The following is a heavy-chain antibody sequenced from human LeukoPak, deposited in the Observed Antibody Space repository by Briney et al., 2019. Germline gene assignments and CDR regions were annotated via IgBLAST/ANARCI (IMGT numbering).Heavy chain of an antibody. J-gene: IGHJ4*02. CDR2: ISGSGGST. CDR1: GFTFSSYA. CDR3: AREPGYNYGFDY. D-gene: IGHD5-18*01. V-gene: IGHV3-23*01. Sequence: PGGSLRLSSAVAGFTFSSYAMSWVRQAPGKGLEWVSAISGSGGSTYYADSVKGRFTISRDNCKNSLYLQMNSLRAEDTAVYYCAREPGYNYGFDYWGQGTLVTVSS.